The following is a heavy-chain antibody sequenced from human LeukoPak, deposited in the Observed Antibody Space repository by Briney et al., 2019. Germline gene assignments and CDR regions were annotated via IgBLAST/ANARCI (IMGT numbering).Heavy chain of an antibody. CDR3: ARGRDYGGSAFYSPHARKFDY. J-gene: IGHJ4*02. Sequence: SETLSLTCALYVGSSSGYYSSSIRQPPQKGLEWIGENKHSVSTNYNPSLKSRVTISVDTSKNQFSLKLSSVTAADTAVYYCARGRDYGGSAFYSPHARKFDYWGQGTLVTVSS. CDR1: VGSSSGYY. V-gene: IGHV4-34*01. CDR2: NKHSVST. D-gene: IGHD4-23*01.